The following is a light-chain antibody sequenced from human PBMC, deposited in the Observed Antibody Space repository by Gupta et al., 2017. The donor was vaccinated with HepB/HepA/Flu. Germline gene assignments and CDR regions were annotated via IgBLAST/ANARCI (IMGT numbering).Light chain of an antibody. V-gene: IGLV1-44*01. CDR1: SSNVGSNN. Sequence: HSVLTQSTSISGTPGQRVTISCSGSSSNVGSNNVNWYQQLPGTAPKLLIYYNDERPSGVPDRISGSKSGTSASLAISGLQSEDEVDYYCAAWDTSLNTVVFGGGTKLTVL. CDR3: AAWDTSLNTVV. CDR2: YND. J-gene: IGLJ2*01.